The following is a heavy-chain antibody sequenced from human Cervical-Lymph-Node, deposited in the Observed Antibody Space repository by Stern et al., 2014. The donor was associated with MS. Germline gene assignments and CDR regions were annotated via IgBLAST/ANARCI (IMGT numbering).Heavy chain of an antibody. CDR1: GDSISSGSFY. CDR2: IYSSGST. V-gene: IGHV4-61*02. J-gene: IGHJ4*02. D-gene: IGHD5-18*01. Sequence: QVQLVQSGPGLVNPSQTLSLTCIVSGDSISSGSFYWNWIRQPAGKGLEWIGRIYSSGSTNYNPYLKSRVTISGDTSKNQFSLHMISMTAADTAVYYCARETGGYTYGDTDFFDYWGQGALVTVSS. CDR3: ARETGGYTYGDTDFFDY.